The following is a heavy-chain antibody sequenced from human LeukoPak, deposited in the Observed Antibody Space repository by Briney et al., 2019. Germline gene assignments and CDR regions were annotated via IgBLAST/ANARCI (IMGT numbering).Heavy chain of an antibody. CDR3: ARAAAGMRYWFDP. Sequence: SVKVSCKASGGTFSSYAISWVRQAPGQGLEWMGRIIPILGIANYAQKFQGRVTMTRDTSTSTVYMELSSLRSEDTAVYYCARAAAGMRYWFDPWGQGTLVTVSS. CDR2: IIPILGIA. J-gene: IGHJ5*02. CDR1: GGTFSSYA. V-gene: IGHV1-69*04. D-gene: IGHD6-13*01.